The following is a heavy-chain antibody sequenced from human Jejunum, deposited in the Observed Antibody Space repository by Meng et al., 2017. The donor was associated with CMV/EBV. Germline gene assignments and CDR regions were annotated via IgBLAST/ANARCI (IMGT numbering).Heavy chain of an antibody. V-gene: IGHV4-39*07. CDR2: IHYTGGT. D-gene: IGHD3-10*01. J-gene: IGHJ4*02. CDR1: GDSSPNRISY. Sequence: SGDSSPNRISYWGWVRQSPKGLDWVASIHYTGGTYYNPSLKSRVTISVDTSKSQFSLELTSVTAADTATYYCVRDRGDGSGSYYDYWGPGILVTVSS. CDR3: VRDRGDGSGSYYDY.